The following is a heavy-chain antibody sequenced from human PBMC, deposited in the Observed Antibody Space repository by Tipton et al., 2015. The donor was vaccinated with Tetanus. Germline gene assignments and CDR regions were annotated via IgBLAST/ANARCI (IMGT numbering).Heavy chain of an antibody. CDR2: SWYDGTDK. D-gene: IGHD2-15*01. Sequence: CAASGFIFSSYGIHWVRQAPGKGLEWVAVSWYDGTDKYYADSVKGRFTISRDNSKNTLYLQMNSLRAEDTAVYYCAREADCSGGRCFSGDIDNWGQGTQVTVSS. CDR1: GFIFSSYG. V-gene: IGHV3-33*01. CDR3: AREADCSGGRCFSGDIDN. J-gene: IGHJ4*02.